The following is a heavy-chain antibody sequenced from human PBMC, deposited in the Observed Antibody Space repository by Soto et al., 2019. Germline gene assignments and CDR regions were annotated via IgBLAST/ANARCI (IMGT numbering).Heavy chain of an antibody. CDR1: GDSIRSPDCY. V-gene: IGHV4-30-4*01. Sequence: QVQLQESSPGLVKPSQTLSLTCSVSGDSIRSPDCYWGWLRQTPGKGLEWIGYSYYTGSSYYHPSLKSRVSISVDTSKNQSSLKLNSVSAADTAIYYCARDKWSGYDSGAFDVWGQGTTVTVS. J-gene: IGHJ3*01. CDR2: SYYTGSS. CDR3: ARDKWSGYDSGAFDV. D-gene: IGHD6-25*01.